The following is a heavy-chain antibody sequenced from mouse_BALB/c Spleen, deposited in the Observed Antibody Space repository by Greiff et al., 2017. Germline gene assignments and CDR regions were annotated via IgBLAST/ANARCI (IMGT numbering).Heavy chain of an antibody. V-gene: IGHV5-15*02. J-gene: IGHJ2*01. CDR3: ARDSYYRYEGDYFDY. D-gene: IGHD2-14*01. CDR2: ISNLAYSI. CDR1: GFTFSDYG. Sequence: DVMLVESGGGLVQPGGSRKLSCAASGFTFSDYGMAWVRQAPGKGPEWVAFISNLAYSIYYADTVTGRFTISRENAKNTLYLEMSSLRSEDTAMYYCARDSYYRYEGDYFDYWGQGTTLTVSS.